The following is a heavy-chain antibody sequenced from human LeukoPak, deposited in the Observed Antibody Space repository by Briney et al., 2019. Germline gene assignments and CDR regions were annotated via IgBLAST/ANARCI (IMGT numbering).Heavy chain of an antibody. J-gene: IGHJ5*02. CDR3: ARVRYYYDSSGSQYNWFDR. CDR1: GGSISSYY. CDR2: IYYSGSN. D-gene: IGHD3-22*01. Sequence: SETLSLTCTLSGGSISSYYWSWIRQPPGKGLEWIGYIYYSGSNNYNTSLKSRVTISVDASKNQFSLKLSSVTAADTALYYCARVRYYYDSSGSQYNWFDRWGQGSLVTVSS. V-gene: IGHV4-59*01.